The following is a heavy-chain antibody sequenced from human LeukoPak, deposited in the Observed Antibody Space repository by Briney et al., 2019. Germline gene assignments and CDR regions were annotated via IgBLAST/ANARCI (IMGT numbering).Heavy chain of an antibody. CDR1: GFTFSTYA. V-gene: IGHV3-48*02. D-gene: IGHD3-10*01. CDR3: ARPSRSISTAGAFDI. Sequence: GGSLRLSCAASGFTFSTYAMHWVRQAPGKGLEWVSYIHTGSSSIYYADSVKGRFTISRDDAKNSLYLQMNSLRDEDTAVYYCARPSRSISTAGAFDIWGQGTMVTVSS. J-gene: IGHJ3*02. CDR2: IHTGSSSI.